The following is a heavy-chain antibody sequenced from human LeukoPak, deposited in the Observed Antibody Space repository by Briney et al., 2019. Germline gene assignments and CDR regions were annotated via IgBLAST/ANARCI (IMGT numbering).Heavy chain of an antibody. CDR2: IIPIFGIA. Sequence: ASVKVSCKASGGTFSSYAISWVRQAPGQGLEWTGGIIPIFGIANYAQKFQGRVTITTDESTSTAYMELSSLRSEDTAVYYCARDQDGYSSSSSPDWGQGTLVTVSS. CDR1: GGTFSSYA. J-gene: IGHJ4*02. CDR3: ARDQDGYSSSSSPD. V-gene: IGHV1-69*05. D-gene: IGHD6-6*01.